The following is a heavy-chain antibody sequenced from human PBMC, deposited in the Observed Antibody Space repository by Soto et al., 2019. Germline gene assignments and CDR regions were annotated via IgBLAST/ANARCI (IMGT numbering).Heavy chain of an antibody. D-gene: IGHD5-12*01. V-gene: IGHV1-69*02. CDR3: AIRGYGGNSVDY. CDR1: GGTFSSYT. Sequence: GASVKVSCKASGGTFSSYTISWVRQAPGQGLEWMGRIIPILGIANYAQKFQGRVTITADESTSTAYMELSSLRSEYTAVYYCAIRGYGGNSVDYWGQGTLVTVSS. J-gene: IGHJ4*02. CDR2: IIPILGIA.